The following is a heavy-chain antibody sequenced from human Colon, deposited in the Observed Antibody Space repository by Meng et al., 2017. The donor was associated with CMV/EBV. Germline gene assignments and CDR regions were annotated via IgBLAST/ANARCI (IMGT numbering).Heavy chain of an antibody. Sequence: SETLSLTCTVSGGSISSGDYYWSWIRQSPGKGLEWIGYIYYSGSTYYNPSLKSRVTISVDTSKNQFSLKLSSVTAADTAVYYCARNYCSGGSCYPDYWGQGTLVTVSS. CDR1: GGSISSGDYY. CDR2: IYYSGST. J-gene: IGHJ4*02. D-gene: IGHD2-15*01. CDR3: ARNYCSGGSCYPDY. V-gene: IGHV4-30-4*08.